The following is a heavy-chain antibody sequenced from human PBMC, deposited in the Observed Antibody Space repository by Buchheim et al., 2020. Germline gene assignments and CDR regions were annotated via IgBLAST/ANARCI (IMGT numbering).Heavy chain of an antibody. Sequence: QVQLMESGGGVVRPGRSLRLSCAASGFTFRSDAMHWVRQAPGKGLEWIAFISYDGAKILYSDSVRGRFTISRDNSKSTLYLEMNSLRPEDTAEYYCAKDRSTTWSLDYWGHG. J-gene: IGHJ4*01. CDR2: ISYDGAKI. V-gene: IGHV3-30*18. CDR3: AKDRSTTWSLDY. D-gene: IGHD1-14*01. CDR1: GFTFRSDA.